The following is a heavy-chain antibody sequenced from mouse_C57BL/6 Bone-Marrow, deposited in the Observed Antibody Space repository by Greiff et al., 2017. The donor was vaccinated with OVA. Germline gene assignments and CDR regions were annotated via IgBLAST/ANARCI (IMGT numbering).Heavy chain of an antibody. CDR1: GYTFTSYW. CDR3: TSYYYGSRDTFAY. J-gene: IGHJ3*01. D-gene: IGHD1-1*01. Sequence: DVKLQESGTVLARPGASVKMSCKTSGYTFTSYWMHWVKQRPGQGLEWIGAIYPGNSDTSYNQKFKGKAKLTAVTSASTAYMELSSLTNEDSAVYYCTSYYYGSRDTFAYWGQGTLVTVSA. V-gene: IGHV1-5*01. CDR2: IYPGNSDT.